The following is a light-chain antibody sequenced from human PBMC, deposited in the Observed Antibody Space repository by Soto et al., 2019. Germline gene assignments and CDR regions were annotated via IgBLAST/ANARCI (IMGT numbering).Light chain of an antibody. Sequence: EIVLTQSPGTLSLSPGETATLSCRASQRVGSRFLAWYQQKPGQAPRLLIYGASNRATGIPDRFSGSGSGTEFTLSISRLEPEDFAMYYCQQYDGSPRTFGHGTKVDVK. J-gene: IGKJ1*01. CDR3: QQYDGSPRT. CDR2: GAS. CDR1: QRVGSRF. V-gene: IGKV3-20*01.